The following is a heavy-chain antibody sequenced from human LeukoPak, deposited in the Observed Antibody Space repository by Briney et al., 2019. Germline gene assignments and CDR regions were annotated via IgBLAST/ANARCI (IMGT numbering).Heavy chain of an antibody. Sequence: GGSLRLSCTVSGFTVSSNSMSWVRQAPGKGLEWVSFIYSDNTHCSDSVKGRFTISRDNSKNTLYLQMNSLRAEDTAVYYCARGSRLGVVERDAFGIWGQGTMVTVSS. CDR3: ARGSRLGVVERDAFGI. D-gene: IGHD3-3*01. V-gene: IGHV3-53*01. CDR2: IYSDNT. J-gene: IGHJ3*02. CDR1: GFTVSSNS.